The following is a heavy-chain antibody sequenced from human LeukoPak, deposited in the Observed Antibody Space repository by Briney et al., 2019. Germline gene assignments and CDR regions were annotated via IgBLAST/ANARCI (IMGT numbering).Heavy chain of an antibody. Sequence: GASVKVSCKASGYTFTGYYMHWVRQAPGHGLEWMGCINPNSGGTNYAQKFQGRGTMTRDTSISTAYMELSRLSSDDTAVYYCARPRYSGSYDAFDIWGQGTMVTVSS. V-gene: IGHV1-2*02. CDR1: GYTFTGYY. CDR2: INPNSGGT. D-gene: IGHD1-26*01. J-gene: IGHJ3*02. CDR3: ARPRYSGSYDAFDI.